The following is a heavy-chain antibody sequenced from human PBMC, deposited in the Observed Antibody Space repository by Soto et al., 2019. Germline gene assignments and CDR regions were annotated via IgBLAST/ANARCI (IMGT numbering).Heavy chain of an antibody. CDR3: AKNPAAPLGVDYYYYGMDV. CDR1: GSTLVYFP. Sequence: PGGSLTPSCGASGSTLVYFPIHWFRQAPGKGLDWVSLISWDGGSTYYADSVKGRFTISRDNSKNSLYLQMNSLRTEDTALYYCAKNPAAPLGVDYYYYGMDVWGQGTTVTVSS. CDR2: ISWDGGST. V-gene: IGHV3-43*01. J-gene: IGHJ6*02.